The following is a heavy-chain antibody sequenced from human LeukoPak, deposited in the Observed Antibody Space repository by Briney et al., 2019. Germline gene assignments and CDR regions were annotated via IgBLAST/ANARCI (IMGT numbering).Heavy chain of an antibody. CDR2: IYPGDSDI. V-gene: IGHV5-51*01. J-gene: IGHJ4*02. Sequence: GESLKISCKTSGYTFTNYWIGWVRQMPGKGLEWMGIIYPGDSDIKYSPSFQGHVTISADKSISTAYLQWSSLKASDTAMYYCARRPGDYVDYWGQGTLVTVSS. CDR3: ARRPGDYVDY. CDR1: GYTFTNYW. D-gene: IGHD4-17*01.